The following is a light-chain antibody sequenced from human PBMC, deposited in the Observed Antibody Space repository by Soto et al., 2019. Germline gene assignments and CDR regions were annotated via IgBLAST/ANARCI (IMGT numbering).Light chain of an antibody. CDR1: QSISSL. J-gene: IGKJ1*01. V-gene: IGKV1-5*01. CDR2: DAS. CDR3: QHYNSYSEA. Sequence: DIQMTQSPSTLSASVGDRVSITFRASQSISSLLAWYQQKPGKAPKLLIYDASSSESGVPSRFSGSGSGTEFTLTISSLQPDDFAAYYCQHYNSYSEAFGQGTKVDIK.